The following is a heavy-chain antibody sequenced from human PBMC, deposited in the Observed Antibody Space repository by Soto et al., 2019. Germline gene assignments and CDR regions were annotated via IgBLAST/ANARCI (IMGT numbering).Heavy chain of an antibody. D-gene: IGHD3-22*01. V-gene: IGHV4-61*01. CDR3: ARNYYDSSGYFDY. J-gene: IGHJ4*02. CDR2: IYYSGST. CDR1: GVSVSSGSYY. Sequence: SETLSLTCTVSGVSVSSGSYYWSWIRQPPGKGLEWIGYIYYSGSTNYNPSLKSRVTISVDTSKNQFSLKLSSVTAAETAVYYCARNYYDSSGYFDYWGQGTLVPVSS.